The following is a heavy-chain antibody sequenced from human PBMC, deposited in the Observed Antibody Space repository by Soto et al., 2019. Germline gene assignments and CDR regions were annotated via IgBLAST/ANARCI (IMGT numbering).Heavy chain of an antibody. Sequence: GSLRLSCAASGFTFSIYSMNWVRQAQGKGLEWVSYISSSSSTIYYADSVKGRFTISRDNAKNSLYLQMNSLRAEDTAVYYCARGRIDYGDYTDYYYYYMDVWGKGTTVTVSS. CDR3: ARGRIDYGDYTDYYYYYMDV. D-gene: IGHD4-17*01. CDR1: GFTFSIYS. CDR2: ISSSSSTI. J-gene: IGHJ6*03. V-gene: IGHV3-48*01.